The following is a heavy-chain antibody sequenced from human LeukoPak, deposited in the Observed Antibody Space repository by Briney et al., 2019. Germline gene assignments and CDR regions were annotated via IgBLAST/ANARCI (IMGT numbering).Heavy chain of an antibody. V-gene: IGHV3-30-3*01. CDR2: ISYGGSNK. J-gene: IGHJ4*02. CDR3: ARGTSY. Sequence: GGSLRLSCAASRFTFSSYAMHWVRQAPGKGLEWVAVISYGGSNKYYADSVKGRFTISRDNSKNTLYPQMNSLRAEDTAVYYCARGTSYWGQGTLVTVSS. D-gene: IGHD2-2*01. CDR1: RFTFSSYA.